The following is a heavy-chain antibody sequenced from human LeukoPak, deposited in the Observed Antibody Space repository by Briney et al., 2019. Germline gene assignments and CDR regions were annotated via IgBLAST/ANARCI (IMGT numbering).Heavy chain of an antibody. CDR3: AREGTLGSSSSYYYYYYGMDV. D-gene: IGHD6-6*01. V-gene: IGHV3-53*01. CDR1: GFTVSSNY. J-gene: IGHJ6*02. CDR2: IYSGGST. Sequence: GGSLRLSCAASGFTVSSNYMSWVRQAPGKGLEWVSVIYSGGSTYYADSVKGRFTISRDNSKNTLYLQMNSLRAEDTAVYYCAREGTLGSSSSYYYYYYGMDVWGQGTTVTVSS.